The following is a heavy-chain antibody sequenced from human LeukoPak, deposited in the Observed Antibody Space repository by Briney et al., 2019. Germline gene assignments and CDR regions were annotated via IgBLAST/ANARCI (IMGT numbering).Heavy chain of an antibody. CDR2: IYSGGST. V-gene: IGHV3-66*02. CDR3: ARGYCSGGSCLFDY. CDR1: GFTVSSNY. D-gene: IGHD2-15*01. J-gene: IGHJ4*02. Sequence: PGGSLKLSCAAPGFTVSSNYMSWGRQAPGERLECVSVIYSGGSTYYADSVKGRFTISRDNSKITLYLQMNSLRGEDTAVYYCARGYCSGGSCLFDYWGQGTLVTVSS.